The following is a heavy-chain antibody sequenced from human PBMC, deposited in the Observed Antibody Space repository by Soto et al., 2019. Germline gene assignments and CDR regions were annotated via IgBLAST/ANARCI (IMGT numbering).Heavy chain of an antibody. CDR1: VFTFSSYE. CDR2: ISSSGSTI. CDR3: ARDGLTADGVGMDV. V-gene: IGHV3-48*03. J-gene: IGHJ6*02. Sequence: VGSLRLSCASSVFTFSSYEMNCVRQSPGKWLEWVSYISSSGSTIYYADSVKGRFTISRDNAKNSLYLQMNSLRAEDTAVYYCARDGLTADGVGMDVWGQGTTVIVS. D-gene: IGHD2-2*01.